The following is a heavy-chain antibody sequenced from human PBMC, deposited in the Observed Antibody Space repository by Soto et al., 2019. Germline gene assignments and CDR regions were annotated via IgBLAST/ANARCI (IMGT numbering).Heavy chain of an antibody. V-gene: IGHV3-30*18. CDR3: AKDAYYYDSGGDFEGGYFDY. CDR1: GFTFKNYG. D-gene: IGHD3-22*01. CDR2: IVYDGSYK. Sequence: QVLLVESGGGVVQPGRSLRLSCAVSGFTFKNYGMHWVRQAPGKGLEWVAVIVYDGSYKYYADSVQGRFTISRDNSKNTLYMQMNSLRAEDTAVYYCAKDAYYYDSGGDFEGGYFDYWGQGTLVTVSS. J-gene: IGHJ4*02.